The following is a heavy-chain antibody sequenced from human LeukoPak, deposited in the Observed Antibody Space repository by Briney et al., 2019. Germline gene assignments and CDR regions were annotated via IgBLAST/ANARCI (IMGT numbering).Heavy chain of an antibody. CDR1: GFTFSSYG. CDR2: ISYDGSNK. Sequence: PGRSLRLSCAASGFTFSSYGMHWVRQAPGKGPEWVAVISYDGSNKYYADSVKGRFTISRDNSKNTLYLQMNSLRAEDTAVYYCAKSFSYYYDSGYDPDSYWGQGTLVTVSS. J-gene: IGHJ4*02. V-gene: IGHV3-30*18. D-gene: IGHD3-22*01. CDR3: AKSFSYYYDSGYDPDSY.